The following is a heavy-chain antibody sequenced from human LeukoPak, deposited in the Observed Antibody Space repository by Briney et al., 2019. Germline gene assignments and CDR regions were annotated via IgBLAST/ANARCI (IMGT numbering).Heavy chain of an antibody. CDR1: GYSISSGYY. CDR2: IYYSGST. CDR3: ARDPRANSNYDY. D-gene: IGHD4-11*01. V-gene: IGHV4-38-2*02. Sequence: SETLSLTCTVSGYSISSGYYWGWIRQPPGKGLEWIGSIYYSGSTYYNPSLKSRVTISVDTPKNQFSLKLSSVTAADTAVYYCARDPRANSNYDYWGQGTLVTVSS. J-gene: IGHJ4*02.